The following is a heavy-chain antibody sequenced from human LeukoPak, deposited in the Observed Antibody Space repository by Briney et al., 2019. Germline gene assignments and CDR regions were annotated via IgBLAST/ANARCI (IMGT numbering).Heavy chain of an antibody. CDR3: AQASGSYSFSFDY. CDR1: GFTFSSYW. V-gene: IGHV3-7*01. D-gene: IGHD1-26*01. Sequence: GGSLRLSCAASGFTFSSYWMSWVRQAPGKGLEWVANIKQDGSEKYYVDSVKGRFTISRDNAKNSLYLRMNSLRAEDTAVYYCAQASGSYSFSFDYWGQGTLVTVSS. CDR2: IKQDGSEK. J-gene: IGHJ4*02.